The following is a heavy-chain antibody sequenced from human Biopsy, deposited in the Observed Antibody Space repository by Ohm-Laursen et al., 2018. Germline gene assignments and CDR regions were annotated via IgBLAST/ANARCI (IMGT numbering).Heavy chain of an antibody. CDR3: AKEVFSAVGTSGFDP. CDR2: ISDSGGRT. Sequence: SLRLSCSASGFYFSNYAMSWVRQAPGKGLEWVSGISDSGGRTYYAESMKGRFTISRDNSKKTVYLQMKSLRAEDTAVYYCAKEVFSAVGTSGFDPWGQGTLVTVSS. CDR1: GFYFSNYA. J-gene: IGHJ5*02. V-gene: IGHV3-23*01. D-gene: IGHD1/OR15-1a*01.